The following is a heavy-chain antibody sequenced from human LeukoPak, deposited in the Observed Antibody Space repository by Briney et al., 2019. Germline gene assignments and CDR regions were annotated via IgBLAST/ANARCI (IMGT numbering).Heavy chain of an antibody. CDR3: ASPGGYSSSRVAAYYYGMDV. CDR1: GYTFPGYY. Sequence: ASVPDSLQSSGYTFPGYYMHWVRQAPAQGLEWMGCLNPTSCGTNNGQKFQGRVTMTRDTSISTAYMELSRLRSDDTAVYYCASPGGYSSSRVAAYYYGMDVWGQGTTVTVSS. D-gene: IGHD6-6*01. J-gene: IGHJ6*02. V-gene: IGHV1-2*02. CDR2: LNPTSCGT.